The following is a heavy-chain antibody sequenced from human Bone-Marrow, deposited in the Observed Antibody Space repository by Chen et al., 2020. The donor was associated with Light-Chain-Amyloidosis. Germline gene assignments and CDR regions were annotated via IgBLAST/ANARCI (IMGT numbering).Heavy chain of an antibody. CDR1: GYTFPNYW. J-gene: IGHJ4*02. CDR2: IYPDDSDA. V-gene: IGHV5-51*01. Sequence: EVQLEQSGLEVKKPGVYLKISCRGSGYTFPNYWIGRVRQVPGKGLEWIGVIYPDDSDARYSPSFEGQVTISADKSITTAYLQWRSLKASDTAMYYCARLRDGYNFDYWGQGTLVTVSS. CDR3: ARLRDGYNFDY. D-gene: IGHD5-12*01.